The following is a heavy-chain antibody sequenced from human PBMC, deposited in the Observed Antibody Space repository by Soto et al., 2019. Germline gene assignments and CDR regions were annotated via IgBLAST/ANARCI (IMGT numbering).Heavy chain of an antibody. J-gene: IGHJ4*02. Sequence: GASVKVSCKASGYTFTSHYLHWVRQAPGQGLEWMGIINPGGGSPSYAQKFQGGVTMTSDTSTSTVYMDLGSLRSEDTAVYYCARDPSSGNGVDYWGQGTLVTAPQ. CDR3: ARDPSSGNGVDY. V-gene: IGHV1-46*01. CDR2: INPGGGSP. CDR1: GYTFTSHY. D-gene: IGHD3-22*01.